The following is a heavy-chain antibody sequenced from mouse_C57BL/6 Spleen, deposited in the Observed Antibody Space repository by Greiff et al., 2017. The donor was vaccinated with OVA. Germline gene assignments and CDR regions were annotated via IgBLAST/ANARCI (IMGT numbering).Heavy chain of an antibody. Sequence: VQLQQSGPELVKPGASVKLSCKASGYTFTSYDINWVKQRPGQGLEWIGWIYPRDGSTKYNEKFKGKATLTVDTYSSTAYMELHSLTSEDAAVYFCAGSNYLYAMDYWGQGTSVTVSS. J-gene: IGHJ4*01. CDR1: GYTFTSYD. D-gene: IGHD2-5*01. V-gene: IGHV1-85*01. CDR3: AGSNYLYAMDY. CDR2: IYPRDGST.